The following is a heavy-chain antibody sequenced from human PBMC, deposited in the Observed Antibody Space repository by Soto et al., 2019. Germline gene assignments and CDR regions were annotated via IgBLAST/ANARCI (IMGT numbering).Heavy chain of an antibody. CDR2: IWSDGSNK. V-gene: IGHV3-33*01. Sequence: QVQLVESGGGVVQPGRSLRLSCSASGFTFATHGMHWVRQAPGKGLEWVAVIWSDGSNKYYADSVKGRFTISRDNSKNTLYLQMNSLRAEDTAVYYCVSSTSPYEHWGQGTLVTVSS. J-gene: IGHJ1*01. CDR3: VSSTSPYEH. CDR1: GFTFATHG.